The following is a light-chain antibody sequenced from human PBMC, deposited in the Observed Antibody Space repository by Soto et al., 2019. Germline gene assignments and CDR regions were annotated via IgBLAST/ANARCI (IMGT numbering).Light chain of an antibody. CDR3: SSSYTTSTTLGVV. J-gene: IGLJ2*01. V-gene: IGLV2-14*01. Sequence: QSALTQPASVSGSPGQSITISCTGSSNDVGGYNYVSWYQHHPGKAPKLMIYDVSNRPSGVSTRFSGSKSGSTASLTIYGLQAEDEADYYCSSSYTTSTTLGVVFGGGTKLTVL. CDR2: DVS. CDR1: SNDVGGYNY.